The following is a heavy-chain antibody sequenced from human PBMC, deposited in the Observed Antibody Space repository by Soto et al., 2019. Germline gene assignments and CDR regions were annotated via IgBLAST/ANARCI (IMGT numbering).Heavy chain of an antibody. CDR3: AKRACSSTSCYGYYYYMDV. Sequence: EVQLLESGGGLVQPGGSLRLSCAASGFTFSSYAMSWVRQATGKGLEWVSAISGSGGSTYYADSVKGRFTISRDNSKNTLYLQMKSLRAEDTAVYYCAKRACSSTSCYGYYYYMDVWGKGTTVTVSS. V-gene: IGHV3-23*01. CDR2: ISGSGGST. J-gene: IGHJ6*03. CDR1: GFTFSSYA. D-gene: IGHD2-2*01.